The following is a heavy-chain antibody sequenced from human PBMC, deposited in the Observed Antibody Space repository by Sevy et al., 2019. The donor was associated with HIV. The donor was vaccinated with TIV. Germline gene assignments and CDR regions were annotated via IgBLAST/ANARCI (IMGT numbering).Heavy chain of an antibody. D-gene: IGHD5-12*01. CDR2: IYWDDDK. CDR3: AHRQSWITSGYDYPYFDY. J-gene: IGHJ4*02. V-gene: IGHV2-5*02. Sequence: SGPTLVKPTQTLTLTCTFSGFSLSTSGVGVGWIRQPPGKALEFLALIYWDDDKRYSPSLKSRLTITKDTSKNQVVLTMTNMDPVDTATYYCAHRQSWITSGYDYPYFDYWGQGTLVTVSS. CDR1: GFSLSTSGVG.